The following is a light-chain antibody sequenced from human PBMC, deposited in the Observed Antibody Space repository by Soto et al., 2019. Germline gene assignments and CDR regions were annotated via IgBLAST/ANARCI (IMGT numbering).Light chain of an antibody. CDR2: DVW. CDR1: GSDIGGYNY. V-gene: IGLV2-14*03. CDR3: SSYTADMTYV. Sequence: QSVLTQPASVSGSPGQSITIYCICTGSDIGGYNYVSWYQQHPGKAPTLMIYDVWARPLGVSHRFSGSKSGNTASLTISGLQGDDEADYYCSSYTADMTYVFGTGTKVTVL. J-gene: IGLJ1*01.